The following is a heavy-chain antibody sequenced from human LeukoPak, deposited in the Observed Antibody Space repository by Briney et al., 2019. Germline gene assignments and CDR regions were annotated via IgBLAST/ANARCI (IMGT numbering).Heavy chain of an antibody. V-gene: IGHV1-24*01. J-gene: IGHJ4*02. Sequence: ASVKVSCKVSGYTLTELSIHWVRQAPGKGLEWMGGFDPEDGETIYAQKFQGRVTMTEDTSTDTAYMELSSLRSEDTAVYYCATDFLRRRRFDYWGQGTLVTVSS. CDR3: ATDFLRRRRFDY. D-gene: IGHD4-17*01. CDR1: GYTLTELS. CDR2: FDPEDGET.